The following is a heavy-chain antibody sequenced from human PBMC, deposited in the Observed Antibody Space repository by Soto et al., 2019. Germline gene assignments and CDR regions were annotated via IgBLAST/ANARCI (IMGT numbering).Heavy chain of an antibody. CDR3: ARGAYFDWLVTTTFDD. CDR2: IWYDGSNK. V-gene: IGHV3-33*01. J-gene: IGHJ4*02. Sequence: GGSLRLSCAASGFTFISYDMHWVRQAPGKGLEWVAVIWYDGSNKYYADSVKGRFTISRDNSKNSLYLQMNSLRAEDTAVYYCARGAYFDWLVTTTFDDWGQGTLVTVSS. CDR1: GFTFISYD. D-gene: IGHD3-9*01.